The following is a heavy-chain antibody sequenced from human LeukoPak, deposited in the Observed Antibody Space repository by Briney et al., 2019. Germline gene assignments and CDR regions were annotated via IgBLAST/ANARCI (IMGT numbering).Heavy chain of an antibody. CDR2: IYYSGGT. D-gene: IGHD3-22*01. Sequence: PSETLSLTCTVSGGSISSYYWSWIRQPPGKGLEWIGYIYYSGGTNYNPSLKSRVTISVDTSKNQFSLKLSSVTAADTAVYYCAKTSGYDAFDIWGQGTMVTVSS. V-gene: IGHV4-59*08. CDR3: AKTSGYDAFDI. J-gene: IGHJ3*02. CDR1: GGSISSYY.